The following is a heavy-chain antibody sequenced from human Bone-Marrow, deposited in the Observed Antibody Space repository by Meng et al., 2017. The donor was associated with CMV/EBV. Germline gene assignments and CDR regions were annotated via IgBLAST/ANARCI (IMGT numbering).Heavy chain of an antibody. J-gene: IGHJ4*02. CDR3: AREVGATAAGLGY. D-gene: IGHD1-26*01. CDR1: GFTFSSYW. V-gene: IGHV3-74*01. Sequence: GEFLKISCAASGFTFSSYWMHWLRQAPGKGLVWVSRINSDGSSTSYADSVKGRFTISRDNAKNTLYLQMNSLRAEDTAVYYCAREVGATAAGLGYWGQGTLVTVSS. CDR2: INSDGSST.